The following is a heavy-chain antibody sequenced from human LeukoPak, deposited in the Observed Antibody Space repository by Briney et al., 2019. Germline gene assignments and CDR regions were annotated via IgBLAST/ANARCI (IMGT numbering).Heavy chain of an antibody. V-gene: IGHV1-8*01. Sequence: ASVKVYCKASGYTFTSFDINWVRQAPGQGLEWMGWMNPNSGNTGYAQKFQGRVTMSRNTSISTAYMELSSLRSEDTAVYYCARDDYPYGLDVWGQGTTVTVSS. D-gene: IGHD4/OR15-4a*01. CDR2: MNPNSGNT. J-gene: IGHJ6*02. CDR3: ARDDYPYGLDV. CDR1: GYTFTSFD.